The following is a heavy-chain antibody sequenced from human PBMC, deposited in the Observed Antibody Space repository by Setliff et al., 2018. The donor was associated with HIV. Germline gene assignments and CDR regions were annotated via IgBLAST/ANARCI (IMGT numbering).Heavy chain of an antibody. CDR2: IYSDGTT. CDR3: ARARLRNYYYYMDV. CDR1: GFSVSNYY. J-gene: IGHJ6*03. D-gene: IGHD5-12*01. V-gene: IGHV3-66*01. Sequence: GESLKISCAASGFSVSNYYMAWVRQAPGKGLEWVSTIYSDGTTYHADSVKGRFTLSRDNSKNTLFLQMNSLRAEDTAVYYCARARLRNYYYYMDVWAKGTTVTVSS.